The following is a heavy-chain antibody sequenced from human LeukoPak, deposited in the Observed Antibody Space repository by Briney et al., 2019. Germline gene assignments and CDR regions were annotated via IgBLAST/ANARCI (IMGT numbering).Heavy chain of an antibody. Sequence: ASVKVSCKASGYTFTGYYMHWVRQAPGQGLEWMGWINPNSGGTNYAQKFQGRVTMTRDMSIGTAYMELSRLRSDDTAVYYCARDLIVATPFDYWGQGTLVTVSS. V-gene: IGHV1-2*02. J-gene: IGHJ4*02. CDR1: GYTFTGYY. CDR3: ARDLIVATPFDY. CDR2: INPNSGGT. D-gene: IGHD5-12*01.